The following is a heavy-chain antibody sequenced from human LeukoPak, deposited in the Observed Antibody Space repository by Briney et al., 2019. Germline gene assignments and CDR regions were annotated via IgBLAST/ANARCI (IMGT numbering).Heavy chain of an antibody. CDR1: GGSISSGDYY. V-gene: IGHV4-61*08. CDR3: AGDPGSII. CDR2: IYYSGST. Sequence: KASETLSLTCTVSGGSISSGDYYWSWIRQPPGKGLEWIGYIYYSGSTNYNPSLKSRVTISVDTSKNQFSLKLSSVTAADTAVYYCAGDPGSIIWGQGTLVTVSS. D-gene: IGHD3-10*01. J-gene: IGHJ4*02.